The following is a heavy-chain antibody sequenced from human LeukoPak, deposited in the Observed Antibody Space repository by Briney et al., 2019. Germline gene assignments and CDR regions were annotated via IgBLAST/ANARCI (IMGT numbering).Heavy chain of an antibody. D-gene: IGHD3-22*01. J-gene: IGHJ3*02. CDR2: IYRGGST. V-gene: IGHV3-66*01. CDR3: ARYDSSGYFRHAFDI. Sequence: GGSLRLSCAASGFTVSSNYMSWVRQVPGKGLEWVSLIYRGGSTYYADSVKGRFTISRNTSKNTLYLQMNSLRAEDTAVYYCARYDSSGYFRHAFDIWGQGTMVTVSS. CDR1: GFTVSSNY.